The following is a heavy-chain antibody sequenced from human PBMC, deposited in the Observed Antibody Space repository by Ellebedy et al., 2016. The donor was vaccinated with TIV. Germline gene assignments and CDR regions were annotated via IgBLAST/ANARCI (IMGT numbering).Heavy chain of an antibody. CDR2: INPDGSAD. Sequence: GESLKISCAASGFIISGDWMSLVRQAPGKGLEWVAHINPDGSADYYVDSVKGRFTISRDNAKRSLFLQMNSLRVYDTAVYYWVTLGQSYGRWGQGSLVTISS. CDR3: VTLGQSYGR. J-gene: IGHJ4*02. V-gene: IGHV3-7*03. CDR1: GFIISGDW. D-gene: IGHD3-16*01.